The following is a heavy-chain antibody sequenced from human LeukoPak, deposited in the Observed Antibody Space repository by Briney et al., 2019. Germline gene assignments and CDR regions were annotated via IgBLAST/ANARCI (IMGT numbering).Heavy chain of an antibody. CDR1: GGSVGSFS. D-gene: IGHD3-10*01. Sequence: SETLSLTCTVSGGSVGSFSWRWIRQSPGKGLEWIGFIYYNGSTSYNPSLKSRVTISVDRSKSQFSLKLTSVTAADTAVYYCARVTMVRGVMGWFDPWGQGTLVTVSS. CDR2: IYYNGST. V-gene: IGHV4-59*02. CDR3: ARVTMVRGVMGWFDP. J-gene: IGHJ5*02.